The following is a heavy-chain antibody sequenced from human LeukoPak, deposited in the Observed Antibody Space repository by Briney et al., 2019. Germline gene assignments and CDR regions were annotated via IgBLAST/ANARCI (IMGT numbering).Heavy chain of an antibody. J-gene: IGHJ6*02. CDR3: IKDIRPGGMDV. D-gene: IGHD2-15*01. V-gene: IGHV3-21*04. Sequence: GGSLRLSCAASGFPFSSYSMNWVRQAPGKGLEWVSSISSSTNYIYYADSLKGRFATSRDNAKNSLYLQMNSLRAEDTAIYYCIKDIRPGGMDVWGQGITVTVSS. CDR1: GFPFSSYS. CDR2: ISSSTNYI.